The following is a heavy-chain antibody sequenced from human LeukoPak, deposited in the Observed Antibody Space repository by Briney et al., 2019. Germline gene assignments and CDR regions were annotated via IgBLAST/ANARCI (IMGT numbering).Heavy chain of an antibody. J-gene: IGHJ5*02. V-gene: IGHV3-23*02. CDR2: IRASGDNT. CDR3: ARVAGWHWFDP. CDR1: GFTFSSYD. D-gene: IGHD6-19*01. Sequence: GVALRLSCAASGFTFSSYDMTCVRQAPGRGLEWVSSIRASGDNTYYGDSVKGRFTISKNTVYLQMNNMRVDDTAVYYCARVAGWHWFDPWGQGTLVTVSS.